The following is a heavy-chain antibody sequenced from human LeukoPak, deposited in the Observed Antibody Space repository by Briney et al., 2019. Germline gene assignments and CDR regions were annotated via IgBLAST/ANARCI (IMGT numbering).Heavy chain of an antibody. CDR1: GGSFSGYY. CDR3: AAAAGGYYYYYYGMDV. Sequence: PSETLSLTCAIYGGSFSGYYWSWIRQPPGKGLEWNGEINHSGSTNYNPSLKSRVTISVDTSKNQFSLKLSSVAAADTAVYYCAAAAGGYYYYYYGMDVWGQGTTVTVSS. CDR2: INHSGST. V-gene: IGHV4-34*01. D-gene: IGHD6-13*01. J-gene: IGHJ6*02.